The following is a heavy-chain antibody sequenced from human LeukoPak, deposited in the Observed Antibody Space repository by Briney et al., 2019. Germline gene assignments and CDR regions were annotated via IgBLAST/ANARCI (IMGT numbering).Heavy chain of an antibody. V-gene: IGHV4-39*01. CDR3: ARHIGGRYYYYYMDV. CDR2: IYYSGST. D-gene: IGHD3-16*02. CDR1: GGSISSSSYY. J-gene: IGHJ6*03. Sequence: PSETLSLTCAVSGGSISSSSYYWGWIRQPPGKGLEWIGSIYYSGSTYYNPSLKSRVTISVDTSKNQFSLKLSSVTAADTAVYYCARHIGGRYYYYYMDVWGKGTTVTISS.